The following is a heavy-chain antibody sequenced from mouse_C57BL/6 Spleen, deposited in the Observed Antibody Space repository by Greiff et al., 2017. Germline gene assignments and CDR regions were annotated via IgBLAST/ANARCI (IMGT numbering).Heavy chain of an antibody. CDR3: AIEENYGGGLWFAY. Sequence: VQLQQPGAELVRPGSSVKLSCKASGYTFTSYWMHWVKQRPIHGLEWIGNIDPSDSETHSNQKFKDKATLTVDTSSSTAYMQLSSLTSEASAVYDSAIEENYGGGLWFAYWGQGTLVTVSA. CDR2: IDPSDSET. CDR1: GYTFTSYW. D-gene: IGHD1-1*02. J-gene: IGHJ3*01. V-gene: IGHV1-52*01.